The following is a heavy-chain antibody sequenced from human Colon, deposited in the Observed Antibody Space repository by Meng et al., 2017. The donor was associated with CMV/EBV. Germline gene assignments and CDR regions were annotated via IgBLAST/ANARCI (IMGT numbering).Heavy chain of an antibody. CDR3: ARGSAALDS. J-gene: IGHJ4*02. CDR1: GFTFSSYS. V-gene: IGHV3-30*02. D-gene: IGHD2-2*01. CDR2: LRHDESNI. Sequence: GGSLRLSCAASGFTFSSYSMNWVRQAPGQGLEWVAFLRHDESNIYYADSVRGRFTISRDNSKNILYLQMDSLRHEDTAVYYCARGSAALDSWGPGTRVTVSS.